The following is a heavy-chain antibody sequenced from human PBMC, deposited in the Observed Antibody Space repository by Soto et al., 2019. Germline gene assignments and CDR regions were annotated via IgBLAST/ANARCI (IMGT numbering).Heavy chain of an antibody. Sequence: QVQLVQSGAEVKKPGSSVKVSRKASGGTFSSYAISWVRQAPGQGLEWMGGIIPIFGTANYAQKVQGRVTITADESKSTAYMELSRLRAEDTDVYYCASSASIRQLSIIPVDYYYDMDVWGQGTTVRVSS. V-gene: IGHV1-69*01. CDR1: GGTFSSYA. CDR2: IIPIFGTA. D-gene: IGHD2-8*02. J-gene: IGHJ6*02. CDR3: ASSASIRQLSIIPVDYYYDMDV.